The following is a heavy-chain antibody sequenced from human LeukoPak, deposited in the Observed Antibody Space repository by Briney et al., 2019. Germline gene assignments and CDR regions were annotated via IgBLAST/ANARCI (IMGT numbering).Heavy chain of an antibody. J-gene: IGHJ6*02. CDR3: ARESHYDYWSGYYSDAGMDV. Sequence: PGGSLRLSCAASGFTFSSYAMSWVRQAPGKGLEWVSAISGSGGSTYYADSVKGRFTISRDNSKNTLYLQMNSLRDEDTAVYSCARESHYDYWSGYYSDAGMDVWGQGTTVTVSS. CDR2: ISGSGGST. D-gene: IGHD3-3*01. V-gene: IGHV3-23*01. CDR1: GFTFSSYA.